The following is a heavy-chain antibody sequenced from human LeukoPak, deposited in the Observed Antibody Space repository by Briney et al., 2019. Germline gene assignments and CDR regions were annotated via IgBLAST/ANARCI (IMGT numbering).Heavy chain of an antibody. CDR1: GFTFSSHW. J-gene: IGHJ3*02. D-gene: IGHD3-22*01. CDR2: IKQDGSEK. CDR3: ARVDSSGYYYPDAFYI. Sequence: PGGSLRLSCAASGFTFSSHWMSWVRQAPGKGLEWVANIKQDGSEKYYVDSVKGRFTISRDNAKNSLYLQMNSLRAEDTAVYYCARVDSSGYYYPDAFYIWGQGTMVTVSS. V-gene: IGHV3-7*01.